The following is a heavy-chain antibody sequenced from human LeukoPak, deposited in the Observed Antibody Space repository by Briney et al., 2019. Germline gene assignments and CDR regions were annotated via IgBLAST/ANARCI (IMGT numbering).Heavy chain of an antibody. V-gene: IGHV4-30-4*08. J-gene: IGHJ4*02. CDR1: GGSISSGDYY. Sequence: SETLSLTCTVSGGSISSGDYYWSWIRQPPGKGLEWIGYIYYSGSTYYNPSLKSRVTISVDTSKNQLSLKLGSVTAADTAVYYCARDRRSLYDFWSGYYMGGYFDYWGQGTLATVSS. CDR2: IYYSGST. CDR3: ARDRRSLYDFWSGYYMGGYFDY. D-gene: IGHD3-3*01.